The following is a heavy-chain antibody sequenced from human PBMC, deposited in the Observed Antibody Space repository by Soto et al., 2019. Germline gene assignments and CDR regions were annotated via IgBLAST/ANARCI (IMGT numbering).Heavy chain of an antibody. CDR1: GYTLTELS. V-gene: IGHV1-24*01. CDR2: FDPEDGET. J-gene: IGHJ4*02. D-gene: IGHD5-18*01. Sequence: GASVKVSCKVSGYTLTELSMHWVRQAPGKGLEWMGGFDPEDGETIYAQKFQGRVTMTEDTSTDTAYMELSSLRSEDTAVYYCATVDIAIAGVAWPLDYWGQGTLVTVSS. CDR3: ATVDIAIAGVAWPLDY.